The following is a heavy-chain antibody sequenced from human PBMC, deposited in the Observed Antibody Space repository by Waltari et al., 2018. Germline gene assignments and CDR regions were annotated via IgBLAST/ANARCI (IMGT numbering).Heavy chain of an antibody. D-gene: IGHD1-26*01. Sequence: VQLVESGGGLVQPGGSLRLSCAASGFTFRGNWMHWVRQAPGKGLVWGSHINGDGSSTSDADSVKGRFTISRDDAKNTLYLQMNSLRAEDTAVYYCARDYYHSISHWGQGTLVTVSS. V-gene: IGHV3-74*01. CDR3: ARDYYHSISH. CDR1: GFTFRGNW. J-gene: IGHJ4*02. CDR2: INGDGSST.